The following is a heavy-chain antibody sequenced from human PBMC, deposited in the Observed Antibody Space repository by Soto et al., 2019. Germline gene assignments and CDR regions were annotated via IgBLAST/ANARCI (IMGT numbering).Heavy chain of an antibody. D-gene: IGHD2-2*01. J-gene: IGHJ4*02. CDR2: TSYSGSST. V-gene: IGHV3-23*01. Sequence: GESLKISCAASGFTFSIYAMSWVRQAPGKGLEWVSGTSYSGSSTYYADSVKGRFTISRDNSKNTLYLQMNSLRGEDTAMYYCAKCARETATSCLRGIDYWGRGTLVTVSS. CDR1: GFTFSIYA. CDR3: AKCARETATSCLRGIDY.